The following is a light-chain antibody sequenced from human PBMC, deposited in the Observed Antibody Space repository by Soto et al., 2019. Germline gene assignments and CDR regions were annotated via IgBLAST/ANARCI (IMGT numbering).Light chain of an antibody. J-gene: IGLJ1*01. CDR2: VVS. CDR3: RSYTSSSTKV. Sequence: QSVLTQPASVSGSPGQSITISCTGTSSDVGGYNYVSWYQQHPGKAPKLMIYVVSNRPSGVSNRFSGSKSGNTASLTISGLQAEDEADYYCRSYTSSSTKVFGTGTKVTVL. CDR1: SSDVGGYNY. V-gene: IGLV2-14*01.